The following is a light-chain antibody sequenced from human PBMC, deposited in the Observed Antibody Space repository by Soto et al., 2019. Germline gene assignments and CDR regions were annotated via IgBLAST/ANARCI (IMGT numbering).Light chain of an antibody. J-gene: IGKJ1*01. CDR2: GAS. CDR3: QQYNNWPST. V-gene: IGKV3-15*01. CDR1: QSVSSN. Sequence: EIVMTQSPATLSVSPGERATLSCMASQSVSSNLAWYQQKPGQAPRLLIYGASTRATGIPARFSGSRSGTEFTLTISSLLSEYFAVYYFQQYNNWPSTFDQGTKVEIK.